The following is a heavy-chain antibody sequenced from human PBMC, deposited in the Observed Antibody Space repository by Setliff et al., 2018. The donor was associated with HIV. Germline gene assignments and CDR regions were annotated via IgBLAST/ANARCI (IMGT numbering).Heavy chain of an antibody. CDR2: ISAYNGNT. Sequence: ASVKVSCKASGYTFTSYGISWVRQAPGQGLEWMGWISAYNGNTNYAQKLQGRVTMTTDTSTSTAYLELSSLRSDDTAVYYCARDPYFWSGYKWFDPWGQGTLVTVSS. J-gene: IGHJ5*02. V-gene: IGHV1-18*01. CDR1: GYTFTSYG. CDR3: ARDPYFWSGYKWFDP. D-gene: IGHD3-3*01.